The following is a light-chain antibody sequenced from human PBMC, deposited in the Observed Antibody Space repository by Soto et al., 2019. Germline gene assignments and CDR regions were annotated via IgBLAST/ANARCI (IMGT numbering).Light chain of an antibody. V-gene: IGLV2-11*01. CDR3: YSYAGRYSFV. CDR1: SNDVGGYNY. J-gene: IGLJ1*01. CDR2: DVS. Sequence: SVLPQPRSVSGSPGQSVTISCTGTSNDVGGYNYVSWYQQHPGKAPKLMIYDVSKRPSGVPDRFSGSKSGNTASLTISGLQAEDEADYYCYSYAGRYSFVFGTGTKVTVL.